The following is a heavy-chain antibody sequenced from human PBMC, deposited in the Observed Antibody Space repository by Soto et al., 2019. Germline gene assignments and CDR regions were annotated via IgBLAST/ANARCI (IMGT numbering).Heavy chain of an antibody. CDR3: ARTDVGLDYYYYMDV. V-gene: IGHV1-8*01. CDR1: GYTFTSYD. CDR2: MNPNSGNT. J-gene: IGHJ6*03. Sequence: ALVKGSREASGYTFTSYDINCGRKATGQGLEWMGWMNPNSGNTGYAQKFQGRVTMTRNTSISTAYMELSSLRSEDTAVYYCARTDVGLDYYYYMDVWGKGTTVTVSS. D-gene: IGHD2-15*01.